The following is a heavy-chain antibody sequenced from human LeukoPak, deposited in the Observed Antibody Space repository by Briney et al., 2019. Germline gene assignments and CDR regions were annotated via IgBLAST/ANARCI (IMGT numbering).Heavy chain of an antibody. CDR2: INPSGGST. CDR1: GYTFTSYY. D-gene: IGHD4-17*01. J-gene: IGHJ4*02. CDR3: ARDHYGDYDFDY. Sequence: GASVKVSCKASGYTFTSYYMHWVRQAPGQGLEWMGIINPSGGSTSYAQKFQGRITMTRDTSTSTVYMELSSLRSEDTAVYYCARDHYGDYDFDYWGQGTLVTVSS. V-gene: IGHV1-46*01.